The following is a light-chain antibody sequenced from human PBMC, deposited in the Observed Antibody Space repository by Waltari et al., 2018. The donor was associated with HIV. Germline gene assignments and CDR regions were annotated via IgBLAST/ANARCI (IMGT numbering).Light chain of an antibody. V-gene: IGLV2-23*02. J-gene: IGLJ1*01. CDR3: CSYAASSTSPMV. CDR2: EVS. Sequence: QSALTQPASVSGSPGQSITLSCTGTSSDIGIYNVVSWYQQHPNIAPKLLIYEVSKRPSGVSARFSASKSGNTASLTISGLQADDEADCYCCSYAASSTSPMVFGTGTKVTVL. CDR1: SSDIGIYNV.